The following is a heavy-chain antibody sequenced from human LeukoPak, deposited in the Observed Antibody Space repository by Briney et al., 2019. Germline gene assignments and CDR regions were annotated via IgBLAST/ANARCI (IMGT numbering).Heavy chain of an antibody. CDR2: ISYIGST. D-gene: IGHD4-17*01. V-gene: IGHV4-59*11. Sequence: SETLSLTCTVSTDSFSSHYWTWIRQPPGKGLEWIGYISYIGSTNYNPSLKSRVTISIDTSKNQFSLKLSSVTAADTAVYYCARDVVTVTKGFDIWGQGTMVSVSS. CDR3: ARDVVTVTKGFDI. J-gene: IGHJ3*02. CDR1: TDSFSSHY.